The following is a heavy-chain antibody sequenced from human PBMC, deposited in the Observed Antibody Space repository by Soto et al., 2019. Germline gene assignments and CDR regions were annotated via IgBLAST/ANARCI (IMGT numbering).Heavy chain of an antibody. Sequence: SVKVSCKASGGTFNNHAINWVRQAPGQGLEWMGGIIPIFGTSNYAQKFQGRVTITADESTRTAYMELRSLRSDDTAIYYCARSSGGNFGIIIEGSNWFDPWGQGTLVTVSS. J-gene: IGHJ5*02. D-gene: IGHD3-3*01. CDR3: ARSSGGNFGIIIEGSNWFDP. CDR2: IIPIFGTS. CDR1: GGTFNNHA. V-gene: IGHV1-69*13.